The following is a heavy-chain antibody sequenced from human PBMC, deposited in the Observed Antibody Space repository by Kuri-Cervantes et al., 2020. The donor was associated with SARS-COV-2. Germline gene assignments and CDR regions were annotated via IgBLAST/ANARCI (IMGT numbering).Heavy chain of an antibody. J-gene: IGHJ3*02. CDR3: ARASTTIYGVLIALFSSNAFGI. CDR1: GYSISSGYY. D-gene: IGHD3-3*01. CDR2: IYHSGST. V-gene: IGHV4-38-2*02. Sequence: SETLFLTCTVSGYSISSGYYWGWIRQPPGKGLEWIGSIYHSGSTYYNPSLKSRVTISVGTSKNQFSLKLSSVTAADTGVYYCARASTTIYGVLIALFSSNAFGIWGQGTMVTVSS.